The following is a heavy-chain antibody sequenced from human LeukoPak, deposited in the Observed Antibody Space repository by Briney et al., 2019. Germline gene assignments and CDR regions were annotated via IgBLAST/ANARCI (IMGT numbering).Heavy chain of an antibody. V-gene: IGHV3-23*01. Sequence: PGGSLRLSCAASGFTFSSYAMSWVRQAPGKGLEWVSAIIGSGGSTYYADSVKGRFTISRDNSKNTLYLQMNSLRAEDTAVYYCAKDRRKGELLYYFDYWGQGTLVTVSS. J-gene: IGHJ4*02. CDR1: GFTFSSYA. D-gene: IGHD1-26*01. CDR2: IIGSGGST. CDR3: AKDRRKGELLYYFDY.